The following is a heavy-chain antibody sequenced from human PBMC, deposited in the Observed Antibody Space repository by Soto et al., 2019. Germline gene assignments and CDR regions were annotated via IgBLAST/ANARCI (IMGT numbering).Heavy chain of an antibody. CDR3: AREGTHYDILTGYADYYYYGMDV. CDR2: IYRSGST. V-gene: IGHV4-4*02. D-gene: IGHD3-9*01. Sequence: SETLSLTCAVSGGSISSSNWWSWVRQPPGKGLEWIGEIYRSGSTNYNPSLKSRVTISVDKSKNQFSLKLSSVTAADTAVYYCAREGTHYDILTGYADYYYYGMDVWGQGTTVTVSS. J-gene: IGHJ6*02. CDR1: GGSISSSNW.